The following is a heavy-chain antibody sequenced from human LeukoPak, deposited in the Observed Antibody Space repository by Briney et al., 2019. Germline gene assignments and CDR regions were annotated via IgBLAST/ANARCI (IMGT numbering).Heavy chain of an antibody. V-gene: IGHV3-11*04. CDR2: ISHSSSTI. Sequence: PGGSLRLXCVASGFTFSDYYMSWIRQAPGKGLEWVSYISHSSSTIYYADSVKGRFTISRDNAKNSLYLQMDSLRAEDTSVYYCARRGSSSGYYVSWGQGTLVTVSS. CDR1: GFTFSDYY. D-gene: IGHD3-22*01. CDR3: ARRGSSSGYYVS. J-gene: IGHJ4*02.